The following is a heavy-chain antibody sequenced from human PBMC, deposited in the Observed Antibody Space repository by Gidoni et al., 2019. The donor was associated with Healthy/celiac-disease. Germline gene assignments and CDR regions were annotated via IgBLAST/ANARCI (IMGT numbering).Heavy chain of an antibody. V-gene: IGHV3-21*01. D-gene: IGHD4-4*01. CDR1: GFAFLSHS. J-gene: IGHJ4*02. CDR3: ASSYKARSNYPWYFDY. CDR2: ISSSSSYI. Sequence: EVQLVESGGGLVKPGGSLRLACAASGFAFLSHSLNWVRQAPGKGLGWVSSISSSSSYIYYADSVKGRFTISRDNAKNSLYLQMNSLRAEDTAVYYCASSYKARSNYPWYFDYWGQGTLVTVSS.